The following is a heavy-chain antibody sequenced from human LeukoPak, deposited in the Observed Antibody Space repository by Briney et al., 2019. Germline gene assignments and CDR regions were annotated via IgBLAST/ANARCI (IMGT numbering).Heavy chain of an antibody. CDR3: AKGQHYYYYYMDV. CDR2: ISWNSGSI. D-gene: IGHD5-18*01. CDR1: GFTFDDYA. V-gene: IGHV3-9*01. Sequence: GRSLRLSCAAPGFTFDDYAMHWVRQAPGKGLEWVSGISWNSGSIGYADPVKGRFTISGDNAKNSLYLQMNSLRAEDTALYYCAKGQHYYYYYMDVWGKGTTVTVSS. J-gene: IGHJ6*03.